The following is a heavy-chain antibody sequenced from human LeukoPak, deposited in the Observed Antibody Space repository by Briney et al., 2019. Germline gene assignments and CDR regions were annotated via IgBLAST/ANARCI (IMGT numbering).Heavy chain of an antibody. CDR1: GFTFSSYA. J-gene: IGHJ4*02. D-gene: IGHD4-23*01. V-gene: IGHV3-30-3*01. CDR2: ISYDGSNK. Sequence: GGSLRLSCAASGFTFSSYAMHWVRQAPGKGLEWVAVISYDGSNKYYADSVKGRFTISRDNSKNTLYLQVNSLRAEDTAVYYCARDRYGGNSGEFDYWGQGTLVTVSS. CDR3: ARDRYGGNSGEFDY.